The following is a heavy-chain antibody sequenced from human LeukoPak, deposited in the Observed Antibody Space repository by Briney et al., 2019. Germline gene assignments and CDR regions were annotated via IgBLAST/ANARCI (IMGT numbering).Heavy chain of an antibody. V-gene: IGHV1-18*01. CDR2: ISAYNGNT. J-gene: IGHJ3*02. Sequence: ASVKVSCKASGYTFTSYGISWVRQAPGQGLEWMGWISAYNGNTNYAQKLQGRVTMTTDTSTSTAYMELRSLRSDDTAVYYCARVAEMAPGPRGCDAFDIWGQGTMVTVSS. CDR3: ARVAEMAPGPRGCDAFDI. D-gene: IGHD5-24*01. CDR1: GYTFTSYG.